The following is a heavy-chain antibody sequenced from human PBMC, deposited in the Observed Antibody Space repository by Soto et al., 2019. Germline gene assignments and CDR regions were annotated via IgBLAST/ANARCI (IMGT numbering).Heavy chain of an antibody. V-gene: IGHV4-59*01. D-gene: IGHD2-2*03. CDR2: IHYNGNT. J-gene: IGHJ4*02. CDR3: AREGNLGRWIQPLDS. CDR1: GNSIISYS. Sequence: SETLPLTCTLSGNSIISYSWILIRQPPGKGLEWIGNIHYNGNTKYSPSLKSRVTMSVDTSKNHFSLKLISVTTADTAVYFCAREGNLGRWIQPLDSWGQGTLVTVSS.